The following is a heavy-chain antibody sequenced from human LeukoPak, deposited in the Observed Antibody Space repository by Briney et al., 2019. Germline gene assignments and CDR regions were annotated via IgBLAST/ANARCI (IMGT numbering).Heavy chain of an antibody. CDR2: IQHDETNE. V-gene: IGHV3-30*02. D-gene: IGHD3-3*01. CDR1: GFTFSSYG. CDR3: AKTTIFGVVPRPLDWFDP. Sequence: GGSLRLSCAASGFTFSSYGMHWVRQAPGKGLEWVAFIQHDETNEYSDSVKGRFTISRDNSKNTLYLQMNSLRAEDTAVYYCAKTTIFGVVPRPLDWFDPWGQGTLVTVPS. J-gene: IGHJ5*02.